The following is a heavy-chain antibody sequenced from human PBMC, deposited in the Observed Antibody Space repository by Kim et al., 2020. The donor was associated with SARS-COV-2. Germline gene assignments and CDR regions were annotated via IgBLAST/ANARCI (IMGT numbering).Heavy chain of an antibody. Sequence: GGSLRLSCAASGFTFSDYYMSWIRQAPGKGLEWVSYISSSSSYTYYADSVKGRFTISRDNAKNSLYLQMNSLRAEDTAMYYCARSQGYYGSGSYYNGFDSWGQGTLVTVSS. CDR1: GFTFSDYY. CDR3: ARSQGYYGSGSYYNGFDS. J-gene: IGHJ5*01. D-gene: IGHD3-10*01. CDR2: ISSSSSYT. V-gene: IGHV3-11*03.